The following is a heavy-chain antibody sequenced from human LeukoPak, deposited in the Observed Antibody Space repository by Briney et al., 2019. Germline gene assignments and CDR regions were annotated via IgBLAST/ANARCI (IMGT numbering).Heavy chain of an antibody. CDR2: IWFDGSNR. J-gene: IGHJ4*02. D-gene: IGHD4-17*01. V-gene: IGHV3-33*08. CDR3: ARSDDYGDPFDY. CDR1: GFTFSSYA. Sequence: GGSLRLSCAASGFTFSSYAMSWVRQAPGKGLEWMAVIWFDGSNRYYADSVKGRFTISRDNSKNMLYLQMNSLRAEDTAVCYCARSDDYGDPFDYWGQGTLVTVSP.